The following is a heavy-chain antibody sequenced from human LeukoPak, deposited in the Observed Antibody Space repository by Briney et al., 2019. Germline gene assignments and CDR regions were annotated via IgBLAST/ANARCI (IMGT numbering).Heavy chain of an antibody. CDR3: AREGGFDYDSRGYLDY. CDR2: INPNSDVT. Sequence: ASVKVSCKASGYTFTGYYIHWVRQAPGQGLEWMGRINPNSDVTNYAQKFRGRVTMTRDTSISTDYMELSSMRSDDTAVYYCAREGGFDYDSRGYLDYWGQGTLVTVSS. D-gene: IGHD3-22*01. J-gene: IGHJ4*02. CDR1: GYTFTGYY. V-gene: IGHV1-2*06.